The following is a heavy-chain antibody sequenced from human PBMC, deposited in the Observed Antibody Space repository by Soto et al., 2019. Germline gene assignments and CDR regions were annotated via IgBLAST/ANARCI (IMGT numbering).Heavy chain of an antibody. Sequence: ASVKVSCKASGYTFTSYYMHCVRQAPGQGLEWMGIINPSGGSTSYAQKFQGRVTMTRDTSTSTVYMELSSLRSEDTAVYYCARESGGSCYSLFCYYYGMDVWGQGTTVTVSS. J-gene: IGHJ6*02. CDR3: ARESGGSCYSLFCYYYGMDV. V-gene: IGHV1-46*01. CDR1: GYTFTSYY. CDR2: INPSGGST. D-gene: IGHD2-15*01.